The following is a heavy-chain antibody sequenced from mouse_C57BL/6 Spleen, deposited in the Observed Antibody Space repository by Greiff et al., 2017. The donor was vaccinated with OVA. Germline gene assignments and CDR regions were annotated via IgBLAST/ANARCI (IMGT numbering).Heavy chain of an antibody. CDR3: ASGQPFDY. V-gene: IGHV1-50*01. Sequence: QVQLKQPGAELVKPGASVKLSCKASGYTFTSYWMQWVKQRPGQGLEWIGEIDPSDSYTNYNQKFKGKATLTVDTSSSTAYMQLSSLTSEDSAVYYCASGQPFDYWGQGTTLTVSS. J-gene: IGHJ2*01. CDR2: IDPSDSYT. CDR1: GYTFTSYW.